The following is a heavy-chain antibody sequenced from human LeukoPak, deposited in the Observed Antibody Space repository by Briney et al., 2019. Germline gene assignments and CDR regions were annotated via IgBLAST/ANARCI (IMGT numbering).Heavy chain of an antibody. CDR3: ARYQGWGPRTFDY. Sequence: PSGTLSLTCAVSGGSISSSNWWSWVRQPPGKGLEWIGEIYHSGSTNYNPSLKSRVTISADKSKNQFSLKLSSVTAADTAVYYCARYQGWGPRTFDYWGQGTLVTVSS. J-gene: IGHJ4*02. CDR2: IYHSGST. CDR1: GGSISSSNW. V-gene: IGHV4-4*02. D-gene: IGHD2-2*01.